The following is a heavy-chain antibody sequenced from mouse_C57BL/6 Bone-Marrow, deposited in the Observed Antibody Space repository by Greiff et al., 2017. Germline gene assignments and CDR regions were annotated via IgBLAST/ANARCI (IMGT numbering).Heavy chain of an antibody. CDR2: FYPGSGSI. V-gene: IGHV1-62-2*01. J-gene: IGHJ4*01. CDR1: GYTFAEYT. CDR3: ASHGIYRYARDY. Sequence: QVQLKQSGAELVKPGASVKLSCKASGYTFAEYTIHWVKQRSGQGLEWIGWFYPGSGSIKYNEKFKDKDTLTADKSSSTVYMELSRLTSEDTAVYSCASHGIYRYARDYWGQGTSVTVTA.